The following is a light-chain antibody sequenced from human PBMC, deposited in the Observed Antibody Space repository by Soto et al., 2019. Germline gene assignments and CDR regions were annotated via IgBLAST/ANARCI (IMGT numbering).Light chain of an antibody. V-gene: IGKV2-40*01. CDR1: QSISNW. Sequence: MTQSPSTLPASVGDRVTITCRASQSISNWLAWYQQKPGQSPQLLIYTLSYRASGVPARFSGSGSGTDFTLKISRVEAEDVGVYYCMQRRKFPLTFGGGTKVDI. CDR2: TLS. CDR3: MQRRKFPLT. J-gene: IGKJ4*01.